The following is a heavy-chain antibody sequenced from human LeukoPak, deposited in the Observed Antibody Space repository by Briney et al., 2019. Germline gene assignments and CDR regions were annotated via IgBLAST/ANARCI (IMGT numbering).Heavy chain of an antibody. CDR2: ISGNGDTT. CDR1: GFTFSSYG. V-gene: IGHV3-23*01. D-gene: IGHD3-9*01. CDR3: ARDVAMLTPDFDY. J-gene: IGHJ4*02. Sequence: GGTLRLSCAASGFTFSSYGMSWVRQAPGKGLEWVSAISGNGDTTYYADSVRGRFTIFRDNSKNTVYMQMNSLRADDTAVYYCARDVAMLTPDFDYWGQGTLVTVSS.